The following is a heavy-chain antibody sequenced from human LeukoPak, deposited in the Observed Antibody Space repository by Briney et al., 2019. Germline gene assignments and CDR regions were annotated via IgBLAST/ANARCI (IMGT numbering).Heavy chain of an antibody. Sequence: PGGSLRLSCAASGFTFSSYGVHWVRQAPGKGLEWVAVIWYDGSNKYYADSVKGRFTISRDNSKNTLYLQMNSLRAEDTAVYSCARAGARSGELLAALDYWGQGTLVTVSS. CDR1: GFTFSSYG. CDR3: ARAGARSGELLAALDY. V-gene: IGHV3-33*01. J-gene: IGHJ4*02. CDR2: IWYDGSNK. D-gene: IGHD3-10*01.